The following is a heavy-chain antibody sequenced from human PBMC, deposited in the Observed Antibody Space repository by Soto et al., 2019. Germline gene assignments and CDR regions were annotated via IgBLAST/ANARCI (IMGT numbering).Heavy chain of an antibody. Sequence: GGSLRLSCAASGFTFSSYSMNWVRQAPGKGLEWVSYISSSSSTIYYADSVKGRFTISRDNAKNSLYLQMNSVRAEDTAVYYCARDFWGYCSGGSCEGFDYWGQGTLVTVSS. CDR2: ISSSSSTI. J-gene: IGHJ4*02. CDR1: GFTFSSYS. D-gene: IGHD2-15*01. V-gene: IGHV3-48*01. CDR3: ARDFWGYCSGGSCEGFDY.